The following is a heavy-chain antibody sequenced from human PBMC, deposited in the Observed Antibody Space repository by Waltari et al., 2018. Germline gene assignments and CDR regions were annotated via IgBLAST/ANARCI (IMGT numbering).Heavy chain of an antibody. CDR1: GYSISSGSS. CDR3: ARTEGLMVVTFDY. CDR2: IYHSGST. J-gene: IGHJ4*02. Sequence: AQLQESGPGLVKPSETLSRTCAVSGYSISSGSSCGGIRRPAGKGLEGKGSIYHSGSTYYNPSLKSRVTISVEKSKNQCSLKLSSVTAADTAVYYCARTEGLMVVTFDYWGQGTLVTVSS. V-gene: IGHV4-38-2*01. D-gene: IGHD2-21*02.